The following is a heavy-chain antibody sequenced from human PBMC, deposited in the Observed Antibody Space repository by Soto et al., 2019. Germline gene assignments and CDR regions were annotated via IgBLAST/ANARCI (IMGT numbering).Heavy chain of an antibody. Sequence: GGSLRLSCAASGFTFSSYAMSWVRQAPGKGLEWVSAISGSGGSTYYADSVKGRFTISRDNSKNTLYLQMNSLRAEDTAVYYCAKGMRDGYNPSEEYWGQGTLVTVSS. D-gene: IGHD5-12*01. CDR2: ISGSGGST. CDR1: GFTFSSYA. CDR3: AKGMRDGYNPSEEY. V-gene: IGHV3-23*01. J-gene: IGHJ4*02.